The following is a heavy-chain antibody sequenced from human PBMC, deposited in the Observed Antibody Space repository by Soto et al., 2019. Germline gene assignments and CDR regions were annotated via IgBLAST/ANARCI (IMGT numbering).Heavy chain of an antibody. Sequence: EVQLVESGGGLIQPGGSLRFSCAASGFTVRSNYMSWVRQAPGKGLEWVSVIYSGGSTYYADSVKGRFTISRDNSKNTLYLQMNSLGAEDTAVYYCAGGSGYYSRSVDPWGQGTLVTVSS. CDR1: GFTVRSNY. D-gene: IGHD3-22*01. J-gene: IGHJ5*02. CDR2: IYSGGST. V-gene: IGHV3-53*01. CDR3: AGGSGYYSRSVDP.